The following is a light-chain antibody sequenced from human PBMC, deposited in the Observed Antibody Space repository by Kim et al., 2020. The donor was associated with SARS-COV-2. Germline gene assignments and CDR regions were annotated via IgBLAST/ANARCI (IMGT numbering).Light chain of an antibody. J-gene: IGLJ2*01. CDR1: SGRSTCT. CDR3: QTHGTGSVV. V-gene: IGLV4-69*01. CDR2: LYSDGSQ. Sequence: ATVNSTCNLSSGRSTCTIAGYQQQPKTGPRSLMRLYSDGSQTRGDGIPDRFSGSTSGAERYLTISSLQSEDEADYYCQTHGTGSVVFGGGTQLTVL.